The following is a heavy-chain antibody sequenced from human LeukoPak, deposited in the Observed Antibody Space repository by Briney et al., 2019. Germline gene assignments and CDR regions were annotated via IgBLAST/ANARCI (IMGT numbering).Heavy chain of an antibody. V-gene: IGHV3-33*01. D-gene: IGHD2-2*01. CDR1: GFTFSSYG. Sequence: GGSLRLSCAASGFTFSSYGMHWVRQAPGKGLEWVAVIWYDGSNKYYADSVKGRFTISRDNSKNTLYLQMNSLRAEDTAVYYGARVEDIVVVPAYYGMDVWGQGTTVTVSS. CDR3: ARVEDIVVVPAYYGMDV. CDR2: IWYDGSNK. J-gene: IGHJ6*02.